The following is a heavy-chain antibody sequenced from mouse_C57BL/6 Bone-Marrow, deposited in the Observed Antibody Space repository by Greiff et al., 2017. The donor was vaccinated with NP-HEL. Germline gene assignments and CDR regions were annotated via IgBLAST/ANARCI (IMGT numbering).Heavy chain of an antibody. CDR2: IYPGSGNT. D-gene: IGHD2-1*01. V-gene: IGHV1-66*01. J-gene: IGHJ3*01. CDR3: AREDGNFFAY. CDR1: GYSFTSYY. Sequence: VQLQQSGPELVKPGASVKISCKASGYSFTSYYIHWVKQRPGQGLEWIGWIYPGSGNTKYNEKFKGKATLTADTSSSTAYMQLSSLTSEDSAVYYCAREDGNFFAYWGQGTLVTVSA.